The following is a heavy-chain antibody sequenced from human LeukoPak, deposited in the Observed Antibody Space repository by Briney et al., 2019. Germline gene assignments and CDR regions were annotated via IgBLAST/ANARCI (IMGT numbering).Heavy chain of an antibody. V-gene: IGHV4-59*01. Sequence: SETLSLTCTVSGGSISSYYWSWIRRPPGKGLEWIGYIYYSGDTNYNPSLKSRVTISVDTSKNQFSLKLTSATAADTAVYYCASGTYYYFDLWGQGALVTVSS. D-gene: IGHD6-13*01. CDR1: GGSISSYY. CDR2: IYYSGDT. CDR3: ASGTYYYFDL. J-gene: IGHJ4*02.